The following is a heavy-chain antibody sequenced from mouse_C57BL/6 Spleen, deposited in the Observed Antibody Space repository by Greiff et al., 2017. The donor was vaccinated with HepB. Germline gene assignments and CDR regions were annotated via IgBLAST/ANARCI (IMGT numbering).Heavy chain of an antibody. Sequence: QVQLQQPGAELVMPGASVKLSCKASGYTFTSYWMHWVKQRPGQGLEWIGEIDPSDSYTNYNQKFKGKSTLTVDKSSSTAYMQLSSLTSEDSAVYYCARRGGYYRFAYWGQGTLVTVSA. J-gene: IGHJ3*01. CDR2: IDPSDSYT. D-gene: IGHD2-3*01. CDR1: GYTFTSYW. CDR3: ARRGGYYRFAY. V-gene: IGHV1-69*01.